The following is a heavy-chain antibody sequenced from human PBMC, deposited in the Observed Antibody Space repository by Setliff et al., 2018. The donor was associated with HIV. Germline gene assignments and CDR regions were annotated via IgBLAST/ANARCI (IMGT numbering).Heavy chain of an antibody. CDR2: ISGSSEST. V-gene: IGHV3-23*01. D-gene: IGHD2-21*02. J-gene: IGHJ1*01. CDR1: GFTFSRYA. CDR3: AITSSFFVVVTEIPFDYFQH. Sequence: GGSLRLSCAASGFTFSRYAMTWVRQAPGKGLEWLSVISGSSESTHYADSVKGRFTISRDNSKNTLYLQINSLRAEDTAVYYCAITSSFFVVVTEIPFDYFQHWGRGTLVTVSS.